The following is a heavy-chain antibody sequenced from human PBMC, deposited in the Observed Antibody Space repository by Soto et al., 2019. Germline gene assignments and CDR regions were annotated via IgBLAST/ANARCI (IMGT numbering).Heavy chain of an antibody. Sequence: SETLSLTCTVSGGSISSYYWSWIRQPPGKGLEWIGYIYYSGSTNYNPSLKSRVTISVDTSKNQFSLKLSSVTAADTAVYYCARATDNYVWGSYPTTFDYWGQGTLVTVSS. J-gene: IGHJ4*02. D-gene: IGHD3-16*02. CDR3: ARATDNYVWGSYPTTFDY. CDR2: IYYSGST. V-gene: IGHV4-59*01. CDR1: GGSISSYY.